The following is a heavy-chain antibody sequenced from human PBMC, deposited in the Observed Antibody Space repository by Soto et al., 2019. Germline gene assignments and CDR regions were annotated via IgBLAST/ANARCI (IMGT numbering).Heavy chain of an antibody. J-gene: IGHJ6*02. Sequence: SETLSLTCTVSGDSISSYFWSWIRQPAGKGLEWIGRVHTSGSTTYNPSLKSRVTMSVDTSKSQFSLKLTSVTAADTAVYYCAKYRSGYQLAGMDVWGQGTTVTVSS. CDR3: AKYRSGYQLAGMDV. CDR1: GDSISSYF. CDR2: VHTSGST. D-gene: IGHD2-2*01. V-gene: IGHV4-4*07.